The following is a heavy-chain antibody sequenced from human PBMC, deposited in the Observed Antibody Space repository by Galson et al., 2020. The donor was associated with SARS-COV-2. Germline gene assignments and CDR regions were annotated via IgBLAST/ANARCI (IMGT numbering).Heavy chain of an antibody. J-gene: IGHJ4*02. Sequence: ETSETLSLTCAVYGGSFRDYYWSWIRQPPGKGLEWIGEINYSGSANYNPSLKSRVSISVDTSKKQFSLKLTSVTAADTAVYYCAKKGGSSYGDWGQGILVTVSS. V-gene: IGHV4-34*01. CDR1: GGSFRDYY. CDR2: INYSGSA. D-gene: IGHD5-18*01. CDR3: AKKGGSSYGD.